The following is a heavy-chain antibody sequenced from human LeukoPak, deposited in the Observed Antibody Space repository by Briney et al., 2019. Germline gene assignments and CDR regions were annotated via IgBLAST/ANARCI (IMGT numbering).Heavy chain of an antibody. Sequence: GGSLRLSCAASGYTFSSFSINWVRQAPGKGLEWVSSISVRSNYIYYADSVRGQFSISRDDARNSLYLQMDSLRGDDTAVYYCARLRRNSDSSGYYYYYDYWGQGTLVTVSS. V-gene: IGHV3-21*01. D-gene: IGHD3-22*01. J-gene: IGHJ4*02. CDR3: ARLRRNSDSSGYYYYYDY. CDR2: ISVRSNYI. CDR1: GYTFSSFS.